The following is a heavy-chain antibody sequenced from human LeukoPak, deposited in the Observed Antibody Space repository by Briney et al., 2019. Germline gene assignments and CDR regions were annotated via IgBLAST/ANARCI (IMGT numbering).Heavy chain of an antibody. CDR2: IYYTGAT. CDR3: ARAGYSYGTGYYFDY. Sequence: SETLSLTCTVSGGSISSYYWGWIRLPPGKGLEWIGYIYYTGATYYNPSLKSRVTISLDTSKNQFSLKLSSVTAADAAVYYCARAGYSYGTGYYFDYWGQGALVTVSS. J-gene: IGHJ4*02. D-gene: IGHD5-18*01. CDR1: GGSISSYY. V-gene: IGHV4-59*01.